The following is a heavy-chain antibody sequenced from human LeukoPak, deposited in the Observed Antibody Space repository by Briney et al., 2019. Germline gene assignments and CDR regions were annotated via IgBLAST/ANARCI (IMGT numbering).Heavy chain of an antibody. CDR1: GGTFSSYA. CDR3: AREDRAGGDYGDYYYGMDV. D-gene: IGHD4-17*01. CDR2: IIPIFGTA. J-gene: IGHJ6*02. V-gene: IGHV1-69*13. Sequence: ASVKVSCKASGGTFSSYAISWVRQAPGQGLEWMGGIIPIFGTANYAQKFQGGVTITADESTSTAYMELSSLRSEDTAVYYCAREDRAGGDYGDYYYGMDVWGQGTTVTVSS.